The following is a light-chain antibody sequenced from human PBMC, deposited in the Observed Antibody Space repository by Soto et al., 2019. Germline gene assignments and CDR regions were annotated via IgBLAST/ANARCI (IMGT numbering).Light chain of an antibody. CDR3: QQYNSWVT. Sequence: EIVMTQSPGTLSLSPGERATLSCRASQSVSNYLAWYQQKPGQAPRLLIYGASTRATGVPARFSGSGSGTEFTLTISSLQSEDFAVYYCQQYNSWVTFGGGTKVDIK. V-gene: IGKV3-15*01. CDR2: GAS. CDR1: QSVSNY. J-gene: IGKJ4*01.